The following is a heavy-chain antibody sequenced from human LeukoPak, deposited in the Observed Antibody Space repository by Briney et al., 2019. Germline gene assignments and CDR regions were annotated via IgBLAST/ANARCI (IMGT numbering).Heavy chain of an antibody. CDR3: ARVRYDGTGYYSIFDY. Sequence: GGSLRLSCAASGFTFSSYSMNWVRQAPGKGLEWVSSITSSSSYIYYADSVKGRFTISRDNAKNSLYLQMNSLRAEDTAVHYCARVRYDGTGYYSIFDYWGQGTLVTVSS. CDR2: ITSSSSYI. CDR1: GFTFSSYS. V-gene: IGHV3-21*01. D-gene: IGHD3-22*01. J-gene: IGHJ4*02.